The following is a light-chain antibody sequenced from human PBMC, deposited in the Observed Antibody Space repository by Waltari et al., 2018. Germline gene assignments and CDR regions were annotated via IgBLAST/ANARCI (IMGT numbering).Light chain of an antibody. CDR3: AAWCDTLKTVL. Sequence: QSLLTQPPSASGTPGQYVTLSCSGSSSNIGSNTVAWYQHLPGTAPKLLIYSTNQRPSGVPDRFSGSKSGTSASLAIGGLQSEDEADYYCAAWCDTLKTVLFGGGTKLTVL. V-gene: IGLV1-44*01. CDR1: SSNIGSNT. CDR2: STN. J-gene: IGLJ2*01.